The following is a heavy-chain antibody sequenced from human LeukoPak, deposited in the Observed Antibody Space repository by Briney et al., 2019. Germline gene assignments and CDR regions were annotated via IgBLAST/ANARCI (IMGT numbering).Heavy chain of an antibody. Sequence: GGSHRLSCAASAFSFSDAWMSWVRQIPGKGLEWVGRIESKTDGGTTDYAAPVKGRFTISRDDSTDTLYLQMNSLKSEDTAVYYCTTYGSGRKFDYWGQGTLVTVSS. CDR3: TTYGSGRKFDY. CDR2: IESKTDGGTT. J-gene: IGHJ4*02. CDR1: AFSFSDAW. V-gene: IGHV3-15*04. D-gene: IGHD3-10*01.